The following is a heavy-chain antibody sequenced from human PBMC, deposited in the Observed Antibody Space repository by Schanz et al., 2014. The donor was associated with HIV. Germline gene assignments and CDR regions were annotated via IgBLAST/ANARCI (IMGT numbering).Heavy chain of an antibody. V-gene: IGHV3-NL1*01. D-gene: IGHD3-10*01. CDR3: AKEEVPNDY. Sequence: VQLVESGGGLVKRGGYLRLSCAASGFTFSSYDMHWVRQAPGKGLEWVSSIDIAGTLTYFADSVKGRFTISPDNSKNTVYLHMNSLRFADTAFYSCAKEEVPNDYWGLGTLVTVSS. CDR1: GFTFSSYD. J-gene: IGHJ4*02. CDR2: IDIAGTLT.